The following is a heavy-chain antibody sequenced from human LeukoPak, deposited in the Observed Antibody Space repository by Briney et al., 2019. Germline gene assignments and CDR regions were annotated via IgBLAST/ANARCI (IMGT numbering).Heavy chain of an antibody. Sequence: SQTLSLTCAISGGTICNNNYAWSWIRQPPWRGLEWLGSTYYRSQWHNDYARSVMSRISVDPDTSKNQFSLHLDSVSPDDTAVYYCAGGYACYVWGQGTMVTVSS. J-gene: IGHJ3*01. CDR2: TYYRSQWHN. V-gene: IGHV6-1*01. CDR1: GGTICNNNYA. CDR3: AGGYACYV.